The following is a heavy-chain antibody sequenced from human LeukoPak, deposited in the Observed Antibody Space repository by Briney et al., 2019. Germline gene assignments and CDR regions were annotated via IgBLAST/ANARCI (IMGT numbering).Heavy chain of an antibody. J-gene: IGHJ5*02. Sequence: SETLSLTCTVSGYSISSGYYWGWIRQPPGKGLEWIGSIYHSGSTYYNPSLKSRVTISVDTSKNQFSLELSSVTAADTAVYYCARDRVELLRPRENWFDPWGQGTLVTVSS. CDR2: IYHSGST. CDR1: GYSISSGYY. D-gene: IGHD1-7*01. CDR3: ARDRVELLRPRENWFDP. V-gene: IGHV4-38-2*02.